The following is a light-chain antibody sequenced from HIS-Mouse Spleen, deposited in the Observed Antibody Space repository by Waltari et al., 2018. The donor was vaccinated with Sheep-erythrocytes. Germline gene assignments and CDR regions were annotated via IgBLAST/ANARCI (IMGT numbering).Light chain of an antibody. J-gene: IGLJ1*01. Sequence: QSALTQPRSVSGSPGQSVPISCTGTSSYVGGYTYVSWYQQHPGKAPKLMIYDVSKRPSGVPDRFSGSKSGNTASLTISGLQAEDEADYYCCSYAGSYNHVFATGTKVTVL. CDR3: CSYAGSYNHV. CDR1: SSYVGGYTY. CDR2: DVS. V-gene: IGLV2-11*01.